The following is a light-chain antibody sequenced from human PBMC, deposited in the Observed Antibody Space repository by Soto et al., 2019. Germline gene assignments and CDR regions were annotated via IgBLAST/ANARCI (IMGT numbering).Light chain of an antibody. CDR1: QSVSSRS. Sequence: EIVLTQSPGTLSLSPGERATLSCRASQSVSSRSLAWYQQKPGQAPRLLIYGTSSRATGIPDRFSGSGSGTDFTLTISRLEPEDFAVYYCQQYGSSPPLTFGQGTLLEIK. CDR3: QQYGSSPPLT. V-gene: IGKV3-20*01. CDR2: GTS. J-gene: IGKJ5*01.